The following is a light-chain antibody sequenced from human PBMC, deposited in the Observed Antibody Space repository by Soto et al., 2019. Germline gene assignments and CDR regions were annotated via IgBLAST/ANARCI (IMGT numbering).Light chain of an antibody. CDR3: QQYGSSPRT. J-gene: IGKJ1*01. Sequence: EIVLTQSPGTLSVSPGERATLSCRASQSVRSSSLAWYQQKPGQAPRLLIYDASSRATGIPDRFSGRGSGADFTLTISRLEPEDFAVYYCQQYGSSPRTFGLGTKVDNK. V-gene: IGKV3-20*01. CDR1: QSVRSSS. CDR2: DAS.